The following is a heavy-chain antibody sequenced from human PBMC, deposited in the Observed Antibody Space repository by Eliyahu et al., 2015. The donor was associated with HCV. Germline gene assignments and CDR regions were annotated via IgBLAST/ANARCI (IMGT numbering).Heavy chain of an antibody. CDR3: IRHREFNRPGP. Sequence: EVQLVESGGGLVQPGGSLKLSCAASGFGFSDAAFHWVRQAPGRGLEWIAFVRTTIYNYETFLAASVRGRFTISRDDAVKTSYLQMDSLRSEDTATYYCIRHREFNRPGPWGQGTLVIVSS. V-gene: IGHV3-73*02. D-gene: IGHD6-6*01. J-gene: IGHJ5*02. CDR1: GFGFSDAA. CDR2: VRTTIYNYET.